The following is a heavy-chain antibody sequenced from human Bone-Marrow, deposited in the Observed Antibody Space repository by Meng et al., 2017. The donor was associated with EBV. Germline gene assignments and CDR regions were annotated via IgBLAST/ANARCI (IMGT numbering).Heavy chain of an antibody. D-gene: IGHD3-10*01. J-gene: IGHJ4*02. CDR3: ASESGRGFTPDY. CDR1: GGTFNSDA. Sequence: QWQVVRSGAKVRKPGSSLKVSCWTYGGTFNSDAVSWVRQDPGQGLEWMGGLIPMSGAPHYAQKFQGRVTITADESTSTHYMDLSNLRSDDTAMYYCASESGRGFTPDYWGQGTLVTVSS. CDR2: LIPMSGAP. V-gene: IGHV1-69*01.